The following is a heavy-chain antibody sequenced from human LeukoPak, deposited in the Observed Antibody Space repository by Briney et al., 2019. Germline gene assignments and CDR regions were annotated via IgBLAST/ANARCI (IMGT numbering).Heavy chain of an antibody. CDR3: ARDPPRTYYDILFEGEPP. V-gene: IGHV4-59*12. D-gene: IGHD3-9*01. CDR1: GSSMNLYS. CDR2: MYYSGTT. J-gene: IGHJ5*02. Sequence: SETLSLTCSVSGSSMNLYSWNWIRQSPGKGLEWIAYMYYSGTTNYNPSLENRAAISLDLSRHQFSLRLNSVTAADTAVYYCARDPPRTYYDILFEGEPPWGQGTLVTVSS.